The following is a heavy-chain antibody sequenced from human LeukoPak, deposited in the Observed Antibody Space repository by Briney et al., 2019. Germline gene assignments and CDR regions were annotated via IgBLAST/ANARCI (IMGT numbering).Heavy chain of an antibody. CDR3: ARGYCSGGSCCMDV. CDR1: GYTFTSHY. D-gene: IGHD2-15*01. CDR2: INPNSGGT. J-gene: IGHJ6*02. V-gene: IGHV1-2*04. Sequence: ASVKVSCKASGYTFTSHYMHWVRQAPGQGLEWMGWINPNSGGTNYAQKFQGWVTMTRDTSISTAYMELSRLRSDDTAVYYCARGYCSGGSCCMDVWGQGTTVTVSS.